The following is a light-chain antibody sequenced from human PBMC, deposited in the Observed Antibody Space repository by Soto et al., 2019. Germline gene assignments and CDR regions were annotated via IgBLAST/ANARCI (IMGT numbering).Light chain of an antibody. CDR3: QQRSNWPPLA. CDR1: QSVSSS. V-gene: IGKV3-11*01. Sequence: EIVLTQSPATLSLSPGERATLSCRASQSVSSSLAWYQQKPGQAPRLLIFDASTRATGSPARFSGSGSGTDFSLTTSSLEPEDVAVYYCQQRSNWPPLAFGGGTKVEIK. J-gene: IGKJ4*01. CDR2: DAS.